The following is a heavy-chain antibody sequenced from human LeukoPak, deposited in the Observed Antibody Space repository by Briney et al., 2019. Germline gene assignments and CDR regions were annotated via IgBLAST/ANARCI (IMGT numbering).Heavy chain of an antibody. CDR2: TSYDGSHE. CDR3: ARAGALLEYIEVVTLDF. V-gene: IGHV3-30*04. J-gene: IGHJ4*02. D-gene: IGHD2-21*02. CDR1: GFTFNTYS. Sequence: QSGGSLRLSCVASGFTFNTYSMHWVRQAPGRGLEWVAVTSYDGSHEYYADSVKGRFRISGDNSKNTSFLQINSLKTEDTAIYFCARAGALLEYIEVVTLDFWGQGTLVTVSS.